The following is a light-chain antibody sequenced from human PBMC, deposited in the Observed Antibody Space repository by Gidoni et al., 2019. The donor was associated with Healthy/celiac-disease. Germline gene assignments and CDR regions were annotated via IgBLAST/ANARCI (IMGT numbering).Light chain of an antibody. CDR1: SSNIGAGYD. J-gene: IGLJ2*01. CDR3: QSYDSSLSGVV. CDR2: GNR. Sequence: QSVLTQPPSVSGAPGQRGTIPCTGSSSNIGAGYDVHWYQQLPGTAPNLLIYGNRTRPSGVPDRFSGSKSGPSASLAITVLQADDEADYYCQSYDSSLSGVVFGGGTKLTVL. V-gene: IGLV1-40*01.